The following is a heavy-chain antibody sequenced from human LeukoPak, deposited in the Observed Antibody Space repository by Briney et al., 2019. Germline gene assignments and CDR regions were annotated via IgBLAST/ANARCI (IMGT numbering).Heavy chain of an antibody. CDR3: ADDNGDHNWFDP. V-gene: IGHV4-39*07. J-gene: IGHJ5*02. CDR1: GGSISTNLYY. D-gene: IGHD4-17*01. Sequence: SETPSLTCTVSGGSISTNLYYWGWIRQPPGKGLEWIGSMLHSGKTYYNPSLKSRVTISVDTFKNQFSLDLSYVTAADAAVYCSADDNGDHNWFDPWGQGTLVTVSS. CDR2: MLHSGKT.